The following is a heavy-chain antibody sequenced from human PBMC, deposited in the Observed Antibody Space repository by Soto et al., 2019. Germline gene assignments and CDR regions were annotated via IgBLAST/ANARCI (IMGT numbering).Heavy chain of an antibody. D-gene: IGHD2-2*01. CDR2: ISYSGST. CDR3: ARHGVIQLVVPAAMPPDY. CDR1: GGSISSRSYY. V-gene: IGHV4-39*01. J-gene: IGHJ4*02. Sequence: QLHLQESGPGLVKPSETLSLTCTVSGGSISSRSYYWGWIRQPPGKGLEWIGSISYSGSTYYNPSLKRRVAMSVDPSKTQFSLKLTSVTAADTAVYYCARHGVIQLVVPAAMPPDYWGQGTLVTVSS.